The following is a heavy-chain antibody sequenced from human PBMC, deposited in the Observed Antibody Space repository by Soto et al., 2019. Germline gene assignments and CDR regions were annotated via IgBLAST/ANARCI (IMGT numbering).Heavy chain of an antibody. J-gene: IGHJ1*01. CDR3: ARWGTTGGLDV. CDR2: TSYDGSDK. Sequence: QVQLVESGGGVVQPGTSLRVSCVGSGFTFRSYVIHWVRQAPGKGLEWVALTSYDGSDKYYDDSVRGRFTISRDNSRNIVDLQVDSLRLEDTALYYCARWGTTGGLDVWGQGTLVSVSS. CDR1: GFTFRSYV. V-gene: IGHV3-30*19. D-gene: IGHD3-16*01.